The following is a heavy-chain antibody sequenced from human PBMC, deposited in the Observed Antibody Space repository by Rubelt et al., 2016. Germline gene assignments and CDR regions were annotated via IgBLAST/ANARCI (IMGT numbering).Heavy chain of an antibody. CDR2: INAGNGNT. J-gene: IGHJ4*02. Sequence: EWVGWINAGNGNTEYSQKFQGRVTITRDTSASTAYMELSSLRSEDTAVYYCARDRWGPYYFDYWGQGTLVTVSS. CDR3: ARDRWGPYYFDY. D-gene: IGHD2-21*02. V-gene: IGHV1-3*01.